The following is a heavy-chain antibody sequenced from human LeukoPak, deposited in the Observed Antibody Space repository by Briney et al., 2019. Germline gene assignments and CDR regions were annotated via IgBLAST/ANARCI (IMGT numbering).Heavy chain of an antibody. CDR2: IYSGGTT. Sequence: PGGSLRLSCAASGFTVSSNYMSWVRQAPGKGLEWVSVIYSGGTTYYADSVKGRFTISRDNSKNTLYFQMNSLRAEDTAVYYCARDRDSSGFFDCWGQGTLVTVSS. V-gene: IGHV3-66*01. CDR3: ARDRDSSGFFDC. J-gene: IGHJ4*02. CDR1: GFTVSSNY. D-gene: IGHD6-19*01.